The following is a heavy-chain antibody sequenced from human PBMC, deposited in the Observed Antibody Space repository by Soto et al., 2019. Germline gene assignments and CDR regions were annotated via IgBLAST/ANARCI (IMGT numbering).Heavy chain of an antibody. CDR1: GGSISSYY. V-gene: IGHV4-59*01. Sequence: SETLSLTCTVSGGSISSYYWSWIRQPPGKGLEWIGYIYYTGSTDYNPSLKSRVSILVDTSKNQFSLRLSSVTAADTAVYFCARGDGVGGYSYGRLYYFDYWGQGTLVTVSS. CDR2: IYYTGST. CDR3: ARGDGVGGYSYGRLYYFDY. J-gene: IGHJ4*02. D-gene: IGHD5-18*01.